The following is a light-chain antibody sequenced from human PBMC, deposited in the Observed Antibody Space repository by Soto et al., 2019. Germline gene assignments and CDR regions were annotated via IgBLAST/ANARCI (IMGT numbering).Light chain of an antibody. V-gene: IGKV3-20*01. CDR2: IAS. Sequence: EIVLTQSPGTLSLFPGERATLSCRATQSVNSDYLAWYQQKPRQAPRLLIYIASRRATVIPDCFSGSGSGTDFTLTISRLEAEDFAVYYCQQYGTSPWTFGQGTKVEIK. J-gene: IGKJ1*01. CDR3: QQYGTSPWT. CDR1: QSVNSDY.